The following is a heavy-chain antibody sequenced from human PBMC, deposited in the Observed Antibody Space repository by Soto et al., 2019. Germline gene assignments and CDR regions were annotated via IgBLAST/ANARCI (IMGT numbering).Heavy chain of an antibody. CDR2: IYYSGST. CDR3: ARGAAVAGRLGWFDP. J-gene: IGHJ5*02. V-gene: IGHV4-61*01. CDR1: GGSVSSGSYY. Sequence: QVQLQESGPGLVKPSETLSLTCTVSGGSVSSGSYYWSWIRQPPGKGLEWIGYIYYSGSTNYNPSLKSRVTISVDTSKNQFSLKLSSVTAADTAVYYCARGAAVAGRLGWFDPWGQGTLVTVSS. D-gene: IGHD6-19*01.